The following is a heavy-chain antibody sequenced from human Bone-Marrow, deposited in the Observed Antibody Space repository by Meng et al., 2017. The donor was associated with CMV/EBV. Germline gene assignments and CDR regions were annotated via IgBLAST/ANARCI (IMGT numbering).Heavy chain of an antibody. Sequence: SSVPVSCQASGGTLSSYAISWVRPAAGHGLEWMGGIIPIFGTANYARKFRGRVTITTDESTRIAYMEVSSVTAADTAVYYFAIVSVVIVVVRGYVWGQGTLVTVSS. CDR3: AIVSVVIVVVRGYV. CDR1: GGTLSSYA. CDR2: IIPIFGTA. D-gene: IGHD2-2*03. V-gene: IGHV1-69*05. J-gene: IGHJ4*02.